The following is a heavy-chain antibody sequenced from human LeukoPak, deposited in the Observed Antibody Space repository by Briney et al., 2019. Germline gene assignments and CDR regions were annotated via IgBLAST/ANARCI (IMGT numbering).Heavy chain of an antibody. CDR2: INPSGGST. V-gene: IGHV1-46*01. CDR3: ARGGTRAYYFDY. CDR1: GYTFTSYY. J-gene: IGHJ4*02. Sequence: ASVKVSCKASGYTFTSYYIHWVRQAPGQGLQWMGVINPSGGSTSYAQKFQGRVTMTGDTSTSTVYMELSSLRSEDTAVYYCARGGTRAYYFDYWGQGTLVTASS. D-gene: IGHD2-2*01.